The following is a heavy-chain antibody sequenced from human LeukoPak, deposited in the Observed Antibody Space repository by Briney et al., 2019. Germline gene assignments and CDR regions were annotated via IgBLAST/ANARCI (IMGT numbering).Heavy chain of an antibody. V-gene: IGHV3-23*01. J-gene: IGHJ6*03. CDR2: TSSSPIST. D-gene: IGHD2-15*01. Sequence: GGSLRLSCAASGFTFSSYAMSWVRQAPGKGLEWVSGTSSSPISTYYADSVKGRFTISRDNAKNSLFLQMNSLRAEDTAVYYCARVLRYCSGGNCYSGGLGYMDVWGKGTTVTISS. CDR1: GFTFSSYA. CDR3: ARVLRYCSGGNCYSGGLGYMDV.